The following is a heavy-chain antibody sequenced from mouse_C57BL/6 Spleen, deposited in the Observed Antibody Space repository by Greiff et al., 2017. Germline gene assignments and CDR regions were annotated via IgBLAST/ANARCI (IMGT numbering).Heavy chain of an antibody. Sequence: EVKLMESGGGLVQPGGSLKLSCAASGFTFSDYYMYWVRQTPEKRLEWVAYISNGGGSTYYPDTVKGRFTISRDNAKNTLYLQMSRLKSEDTAMYYCARRDYYGSSDWFAYWGQGTLVTVSA. J-gene: IGHJ3*01. V-gene: IGHV5-12*01. CDR1: GFTFSDYY. D-gene: IGHD1-1*01. CDR3: ARRDYYGSSDWFAY. CDR2: ISNGGGST.